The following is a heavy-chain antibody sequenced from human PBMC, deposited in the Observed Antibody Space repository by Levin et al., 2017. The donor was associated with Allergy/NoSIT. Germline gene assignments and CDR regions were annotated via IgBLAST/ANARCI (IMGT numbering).Heavy chain of an antibody. V-gene: IGHV3-30*18. CDR2: ISYDGSNK. CDR3: AKDRGQRQYCDN. J-gene: IGHJ4*02. Sequence: GGSLRLSCAVSGFTFSGRGMHWVRQAPGKGLEWVAFISYDGSNKYYADSVKGRFTISRDNSENTLYLQMNSLRAEDTAVYYCAKDRGQRQYCDNWGQGILVTVSS. CDR1: GFTFSGRG.